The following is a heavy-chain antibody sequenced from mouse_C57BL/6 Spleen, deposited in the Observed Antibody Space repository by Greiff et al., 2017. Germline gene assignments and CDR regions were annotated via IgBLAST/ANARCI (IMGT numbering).Heavy chain of an antibody. V-gene: IGHV14-1*01. J-gene: IGHJ4*01. Sequence: EVQLQQSGAELVRPGASVKLSCTASGFNIKDYYMHWVKQRPEQGLEWIGRIDPEDGDTEYAPKFQGKATMTADTSSNTAYLQLSSLTSEDTAVYYCTTSYSYGSSWHAMDYWGQGTSVTFSS. CDR3: TTSYSYGSSWHAMDY. CDR1: GFNIKDYY. CDR2: IDPEDGDT. D-gene: IGHD1-1*01.